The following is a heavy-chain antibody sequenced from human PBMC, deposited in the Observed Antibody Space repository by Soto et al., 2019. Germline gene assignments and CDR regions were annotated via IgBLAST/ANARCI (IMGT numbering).Heavy chain of an antibody. D-gene: IGHD2-2*01. J-gene: IGHJ4*02. CDR2: FSPADGET. CDR3: ATDRFCTRTTCSNSFDY. Sequence: GXSGEVWNKVSGYTLTALYMHWVRQAPGKGLEWMGGFSPADGETIYAQKFQGRVTMTEDTSTDTAYMELSSLRSEDTAVYYCATDRFCTRTTCSNSFDYWGKGALVTVSS. V-gene: IGHV1-24*01. CDR1: GYTLTALY.